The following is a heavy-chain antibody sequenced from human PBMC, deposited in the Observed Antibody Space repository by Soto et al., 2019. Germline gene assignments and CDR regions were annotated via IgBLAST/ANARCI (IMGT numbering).Heavy chain of an antibody. CDR2: IYYSGST. V-gene: IGHV4-59*08. CDR1: GGSISSYY. D-gene: IGHD4-17*01. J-gene: IGHJ6*03. Sequence: PSETLSLTCTVSGGSISSYYWSWIRQPPGKGLEWIGYIYYSGSTNYNPSLKSRVTISVDTSKNQFSLKLSSVTAADTAVYYCARLLSDYGDYVSMDVWGKGTTVTVSS. CDR3: ARLLSDYGDYVSMDV.